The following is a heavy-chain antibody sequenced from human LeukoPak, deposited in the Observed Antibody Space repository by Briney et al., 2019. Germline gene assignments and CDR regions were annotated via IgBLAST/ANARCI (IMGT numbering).Heavy chain of an antibody. V-gene: IGHV3-23*01. D-gene: IGHD3-10*01. Sequence: GGSLRLSCAVSVFTFSSCVMSWVRQAPGKGLEWVSTISGSGGTTYSADSVKGRFTISRDNSKNTLYLQMNSLRAEDTAVYYCAKDIITMVRGIFDYWGQGTLVTVSS. CDR2: ISGSGGTT. CDR3: AKDIITMVRGIFDY. CDR1: VFTFSSCV. J-gene: IGHJ4*02.